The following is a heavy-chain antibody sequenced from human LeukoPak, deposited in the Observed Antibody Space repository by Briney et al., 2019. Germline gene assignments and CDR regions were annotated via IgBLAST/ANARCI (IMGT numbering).Heavy chain of an antibody. D-gene: IGHD3-22*01. V-gene: IGHV3-30*18. CDR3: ANAYYYDSSGYYEISY. Sequence: GRSLRLSCAASGFIFSNYGMHWVRQAPGKGLEWVAVISYDGSNKYYADSVKGRFTISRDNSKNTLYLQMNSLRAEDTAVYYCANAYYYDSSGYYEISYWGQGTLVTVSS. J-gene: IGHJ4*02. CDR1: GFIFSNYG. CDR2: ISYDGSNK.